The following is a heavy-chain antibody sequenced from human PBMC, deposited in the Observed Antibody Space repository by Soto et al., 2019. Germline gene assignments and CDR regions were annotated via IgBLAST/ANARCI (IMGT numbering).Heavy chain of an antibody. CDR1: VFTFSGSA. Sequence: GGSLRLSCAASVFTFSGSAMQWVRQASGKGLEWVGRIRNKSKNDAIAYAASVKGRFTISRDDSKNTAYLQMNSLKTEDTAVYYCARLIGTSFDLWGQGTLVTVSS. J-gene: IGHJ4*02. CDR3: ARLIGTSFDL. CDR2: IRNKSKNDAI. V-gene: IGHV3-73*01.